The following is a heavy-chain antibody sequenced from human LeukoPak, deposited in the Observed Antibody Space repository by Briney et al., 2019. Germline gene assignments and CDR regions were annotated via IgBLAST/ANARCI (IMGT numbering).Heavy chain of an antibody. D-gene: IGHD5-18*01. J-gene: IGHJ6*03. CDR1: GGSFSGYY. Sequence: PSETLSLTCAVYGGSFSGYYWSWIRQPPGKGLEWIGSIYYSGSTYYNPSLKSRVTISVDTSKNQFSLKLSSVTAADTAVYYCARRDSYHYYMDVWGKGTTVTVSS. CDR3: ARRDSYHYYMDV. V-gene: IGHV4-34*01. CDR2: IYYSGST.